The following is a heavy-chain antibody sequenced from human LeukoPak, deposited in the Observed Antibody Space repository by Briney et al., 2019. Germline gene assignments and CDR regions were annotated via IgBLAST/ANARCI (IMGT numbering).Heavy chain of an antibody. J-gene: IGHJ6*03. CDR3: ARDGEQQLVLIYYYYYYMDV. CDR2: IKQDGSEK. CDR1: GFTFSSYW. D-gene: IGHD6-13*01. V-gene: IGHV3-7*01. Sequence: GRSLRLSCAASGFTFSSYWMSWVRQAPGKGLEWVANIKQDGSEKYYVDSVKGRFTISRDNAKNSLYLQMNSLRAEDTAVYYCARDGEQQLVLIYYYYYYMDVWGKGTTVTISS.